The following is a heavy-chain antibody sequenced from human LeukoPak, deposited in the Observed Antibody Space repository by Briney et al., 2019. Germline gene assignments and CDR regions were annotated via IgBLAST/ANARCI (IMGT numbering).Heavy chain of an antibody. D-gene: IGHD5-12*01. CDR1: GDSVSSNTAA. CDR3: AREVDIVGADAVNFDC. CDR2: AYYRSTWHH. V-gene: IGHV6-1*01. J-gene: IGHJ4*02. Sequence: SQTLSLTCAISGDSVSSNTAAWNWIRQSPSRGLEWLGRAYYRSTWHHDYAESVKNRMTINPDTSKNQFSLHLNSVTPEDTAVYYCAREVDIVGADAVNFDCWGPGTLVTVS.